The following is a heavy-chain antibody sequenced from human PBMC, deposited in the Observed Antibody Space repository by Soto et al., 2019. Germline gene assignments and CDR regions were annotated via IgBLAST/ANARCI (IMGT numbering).Heavy chain of an antibody. D-gene: IGHD6-19*01. J-gene: IGHJ4*02. V-gene: IGHV1-69*01. CDR2: IIPVLGTT. Sequence: QVQLVQSGAEVKKPGSSVKVSCKASGGTFSGYAISWVRQAPGQGLEWMGGIIPVLGTTNYAQKFQGRVTISADESTSTAYMDLSSLRSDDTAVYYCARERAILVPGTEDFDHWGQGTLVTVSS. CDR3: ARERAILVPGTEDFDH. CDR1: GGTFSGYA.